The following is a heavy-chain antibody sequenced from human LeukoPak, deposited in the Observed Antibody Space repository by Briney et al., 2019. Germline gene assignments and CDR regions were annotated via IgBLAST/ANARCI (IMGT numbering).Heavy chain of an antibody. CDR1: GFTFSSYA. J-gene: IGHJ4*02. D-gene: IGHD5-24*01. CDR3: AIDRRDGYSNHFDY. CDR2: ISGSGGST. V-gene: IGHV3-23*01. Sequence: PGGSLRLSCAASGFTFSSYAMSWVRQAPGKGLEWVSAISGSGGSTYYADSVKGRFTISRDNAKNSLYLQMNSLRAEDTAVYYCAIDRRDGYSNHFDYWGQGTLVTVSS.